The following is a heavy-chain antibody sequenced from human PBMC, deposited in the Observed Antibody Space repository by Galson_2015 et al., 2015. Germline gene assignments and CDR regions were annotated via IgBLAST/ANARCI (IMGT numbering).Heavy chain of an antibody. D-gene: IGHD5-24*01. V-gene: IGHV4-59*01. CDR1: GGSISSYF. CDR3: ARGRGDGRGTNLDY. Sequence: ATLSLTCTVSGGSISSYFWMWIRQPPGKGLEYIGYISDSGTTNYNPSLKSRVTISVDTSQNQFSLKLTYGTAADTAVYFCARGRGDGRGTNLDYWGQGALVTVSS. J-gene: IGHJ4*02. CDR2: ISDSGTT.